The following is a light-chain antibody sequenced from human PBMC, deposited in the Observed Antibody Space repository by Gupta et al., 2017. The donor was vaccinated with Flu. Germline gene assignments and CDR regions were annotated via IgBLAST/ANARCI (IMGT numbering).Light chain of an antibody. CDR2: AAS. J-gene: IGKJ1*01. CDR3: QLTDSNPPRT. V-gene: IGKV1-39*01. CDR1: QSISSY. Sequence: DIQMTQSPSSLSASVGDRVTITCRASQSISSYLNWYQQKPGKAPKLLIYAASSLQSGVPSRFSGSGYGTDFTLTISSRQQEDFASYYFQLTDSNPPRTFGQGTKVEIK.